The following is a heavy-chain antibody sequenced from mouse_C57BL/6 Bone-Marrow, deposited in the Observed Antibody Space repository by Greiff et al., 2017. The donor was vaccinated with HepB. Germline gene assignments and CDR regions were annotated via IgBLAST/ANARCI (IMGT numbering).Heavy chain of an antibody. CDR3: ARHGYDRGNYAMDY. CDR1: EYEFPSHD. D-gene: IGHD2-2*01. V-gene: IGHV5-2*03. CDR2: INSDGGST. J-gene: IGHJ4*01. Sequence: EVKLEESGGGLVQPGESLKLSCESNEYEFPSHDMSWVRKTPEKRLELVAAINSDGGSTYYPDTMERRFIISRDNTKKTLYLQMSSLRSEDTALYYCARHGYDRGNYAMDYWGQGTSVTVSS.